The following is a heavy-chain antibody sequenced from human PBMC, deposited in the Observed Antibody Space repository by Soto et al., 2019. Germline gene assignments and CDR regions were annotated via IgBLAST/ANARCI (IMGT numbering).Heavy chain of an antibody. CDR3: ARDGGEAIPAASGGGYVLDA. D-gene: IGHD2-2*01. V-gene: IGHV3-11*06. J-gene: IGHJ6*02. CDR1: GFTFSDYY. Sequence: QVQLVESGGGLVKPGGSLRLSCAASGFTFSDYYMSWIRQAPGKGLEWVSCISVCNIDTNYADSVKGRFTISSDNANNLPQLQMDSLRVEDRAVYYCARDGGEAIPAASGGGYVLDAGGQGTTVTVSS. CDR2: ISVCNIDT.